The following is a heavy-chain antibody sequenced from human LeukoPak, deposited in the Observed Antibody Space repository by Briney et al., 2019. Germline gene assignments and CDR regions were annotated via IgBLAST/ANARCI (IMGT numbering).Heavy chain of an antibody. Sequence: SGGSLRLSCVASGFTFSSYWMHWVRQDPRKGLVWVSRINGDGRNINYADSVRGRFTISRDNAKNTLYPQMNNLRAEDTAVYYCVRGGPSTWSWGQGTLVTVSS. D-gene: IGHD2-15*01. CDR2: INGDGRNI. J-gene: IGHJ5*02. CDR3: VRGGPSTWS. CDR1: GFTFSSYW. V-gene: IGHV3-74*01.